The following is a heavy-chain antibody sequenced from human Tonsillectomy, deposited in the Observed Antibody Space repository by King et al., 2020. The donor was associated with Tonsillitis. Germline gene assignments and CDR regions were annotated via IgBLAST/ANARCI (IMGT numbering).Heavy chain of an antibody. V-gene: IGHV4-30-4*01. CDR1: GGSISSGDYY. D-gene: IGHD3-22*01. Sequence: QLQESGPGLVKPSQTLSLTCSVSGGSISSGDYYWSWIRQPPGKGLEWIGYIYYSGSTYYNPSLKSRVPISLDTSKNQFSLKLSSVTAADTAVYYCASVFVYYDSTVPRGDDAFDIWGQGTMVTVSS. J-gene: IGHJ3*02. CDR2: IYYSGST. CDR3: ASVFVYYDSTVPRGDDAFDI.